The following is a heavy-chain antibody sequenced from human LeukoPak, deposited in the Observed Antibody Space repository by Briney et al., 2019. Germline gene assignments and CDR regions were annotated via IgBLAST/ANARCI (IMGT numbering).Heavy chain of an antibody. CDR2: MTPNNGNT. CDR1: GYSFTDYD. J-gene: IGHJ3*02. V-gene: IGHV1-8*03. CDR3: ARGILVSGEFHDDFNI. Sequence: ASVKVSCKASGYSFTDYDINWLRQAPGQGLEWMGWMTPNNGNTGNTEKFQGRITITMDTSITTAYMELHTLTSEDTAMYYCARGILVSGEFHDDFNIWGQGTMVTVSS. D-gene: IGHD3-10*02.